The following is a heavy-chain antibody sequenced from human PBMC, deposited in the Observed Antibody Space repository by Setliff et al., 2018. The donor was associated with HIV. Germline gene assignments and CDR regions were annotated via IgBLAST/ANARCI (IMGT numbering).Heavy chain of an antibody. Sequence: ASVKVSCKASGYTFTGYYMHWVRQAPGQGLEWMGWINPNSGGTNYAQKFQGRVTMTRDTSISTAYMELSRLRSDDTAVYYCAAGYCGGDCYSRQSYFDYWGQGTLVTVSS. V-gene: IGHV1-2*02. CDR1: GYTFTGYY. CDR3: AAGYCGGDCYSRQSYFDY. CDR2: INPNSGGT. D-gene: IGHD2-21*02. J-gene: IGHJ4*02.